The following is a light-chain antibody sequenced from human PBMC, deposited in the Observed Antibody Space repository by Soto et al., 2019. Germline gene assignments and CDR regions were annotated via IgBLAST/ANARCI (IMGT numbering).Light chain of an antibody. J-gene: IGKJ1*01. CDR1: QNVDNN. CDR2: GAS. CDR3: QQYDHWPRT. Sequence: ETVMTQSPATLSVSPGESVTLSCRASQNVDNNLAWYHQKPGRTPRLLIYGASTRASGIPVRFSGSGSGTEFTLTISSLQSEDFAVYYCQQYDHWPRTFGQGTRVEIK. V-gene: IGKV3-15*01.